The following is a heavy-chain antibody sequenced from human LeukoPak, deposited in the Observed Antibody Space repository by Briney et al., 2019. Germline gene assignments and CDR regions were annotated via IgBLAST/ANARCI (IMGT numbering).Heavy chain of an antibody. D-gene: IGHD7-27*01. CDR1: GGSFSGYY. V-gene: IGHV4-34*01. Sequence: SETLSLTCAVYGGSFSGYYWSWIRQPPGKGLEWIGEINYSGSTNYNPSLKSRVTISVDTSKNQFSLKLSSVTAADTAVYYCARGFWGGPPRFDYWGQGTLVTVSS. CDR3: ARGFWGGPPRFDY. J-gene: IGHJ4*02. CDR2: INYSGST.